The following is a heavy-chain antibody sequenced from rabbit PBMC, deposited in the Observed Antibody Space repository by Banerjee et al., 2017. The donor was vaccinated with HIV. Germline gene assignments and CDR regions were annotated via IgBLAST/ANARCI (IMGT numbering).Heavy chain of an antibody. Sequence: TCTASGFSFSSGYWICWVRQAPGKGLEWIACIYAGSSGDSYYATWTKGRFTISKTSSTTVTLQMTSLTAADMATYFCARAGSNYATGAFDPWGPGTLVTVS. CDR1: GFSFSSGYW. V-gene: IGHV1S45*01. CDR2: IYAGSSGDS. J-gene: IGHJ2*01. CDR3: ARAGSNYATGAFDP. D-gene: IGHD8-1*01.